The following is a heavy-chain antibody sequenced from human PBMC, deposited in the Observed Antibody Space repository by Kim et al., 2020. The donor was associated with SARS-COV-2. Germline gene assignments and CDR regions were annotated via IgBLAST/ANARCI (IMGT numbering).Heavy chain of an antibody. CDR2: ISGSGGST. CDR1: GFTFSSYA. Sequence: GGSLRLSCAASGFTFSSYAMSWVRQAPGKGLEWVSAISGSGGSTYYADSVKGGFTISRDNSKNTLYLQMNSLRAEDTAVYYCAKDPITMIVVVGDAFDIWGQGTMVTVSX. J-gene: IGHJ3*02. V-gene: IGHV3-23*01. CDR3: AKDPITMIVVVGDAFDI. D-gene: IGHD3-22*01.